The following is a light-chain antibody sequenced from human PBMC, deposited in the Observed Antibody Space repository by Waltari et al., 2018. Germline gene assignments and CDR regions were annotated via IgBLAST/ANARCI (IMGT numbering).Light chain of an antibody. Sequence: IQLTQSPSSLSASVGDRVTITCRASQDISSYLACYQQKPGKAPKLLIYAASTLQSGVPSRFSGSGSGTDFTLTISSLQPEDFATYFCQQLYSFPLTFGGGTKVEIK. CDR3: QQLYSFPLT. CDR2: AAS. V-gene: IGKV1-9*01. CDR1: QDISSY. J-gene: IGKJ4*01.